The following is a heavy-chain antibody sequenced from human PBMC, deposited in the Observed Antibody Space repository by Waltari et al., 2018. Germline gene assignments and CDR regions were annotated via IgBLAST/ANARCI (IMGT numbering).Heavy chain of an antibody. CDR1: GFTFSSYS. V-gene: IGHV3-21*01. CDR3: ARGRWLVLNY. CDR2: ISSSSYI. J-gene: IGHJ4*02. Sequence: EVQLVESGGGLVKPGGSLRLSCADSGFTFSSYSMNWVRQAPGKGLEWVSSISSSSYIYYADSVKGRFTISRDNAKNSLYLQMNSLRAEDTAVYYCARGRWLVLNYWGQGTLVTVSS. D-gene: IGHD6-19*01.